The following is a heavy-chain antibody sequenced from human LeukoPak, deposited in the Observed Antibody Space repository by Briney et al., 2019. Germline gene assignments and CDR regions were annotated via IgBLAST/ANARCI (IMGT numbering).Heavy chain of an antibody. CDR2: IYYSGSS. D-gene: IGHD5-12*01. J-gene: IGHJ3*01. CDR3: ARDYRFDSGYDLLDAFDV. Sequence: SETLSVTCTVSGGSISSGVSYWSWIRQHPGKGLEWIAYIYYSGSSSYNPSLKSRVTISVDTSKNQFSLKLSSVTAADTAVYYCARDYRFDSGYDLLDAFDVWGQGTMVTVSS. CDR1: GGSISSGVSY. V-gene: IGHV4-31*03.